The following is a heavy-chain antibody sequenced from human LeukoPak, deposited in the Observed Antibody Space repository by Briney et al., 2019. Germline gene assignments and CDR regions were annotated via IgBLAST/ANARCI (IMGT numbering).Heavy chain of an antibody. CDR1: GGSISSGDYY. J-gene: IGHJ5*02. D-gene: IGHD5-18*01. CDR2: IYYSGST. V-gene: IGHV4-30-4*01. Sequence: PSETLSLTCTVSGGSISSGDYYWSWIRQPPGKGLEWIGYIYYSGSTYYNPSLKSRVTISVDTSKNQSSLKLSSVTAADTAVYYCARDGEYSYGGFDPWGQGTLVTVSS. CDR3: ARDGEYSYGGFDP.